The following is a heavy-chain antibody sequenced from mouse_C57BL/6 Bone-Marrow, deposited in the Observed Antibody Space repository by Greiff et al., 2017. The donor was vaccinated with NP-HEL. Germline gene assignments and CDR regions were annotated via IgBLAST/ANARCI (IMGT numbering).Heavy chain of an antibody. Sequence: VQLQQSGAELARPGASVKLSCKASGYTFTSYGISWVKQRPGQGLEWIGEIYPRSGNTYYNEKFKGKATLTADKSSSTAYMELRSLTSEDSAVYFCARAVYYGYQACFAYGGKGILVTVSA. CDR2: IYPRSGNT. CDR3: ARAVYYGYQACFAY. V-gene: IGHV1-81*01. CDR1: GYTFTSYG. D-gene: IGHD2-2*01. J-gene: IGHJ3*01.